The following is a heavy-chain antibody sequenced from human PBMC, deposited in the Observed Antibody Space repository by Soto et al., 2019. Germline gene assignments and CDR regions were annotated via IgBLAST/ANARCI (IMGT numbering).Heavy chain of an antibody. V-gene: IGHV3-21*01. Sequence: GGSLRLSCAASGVTFSSYSMNWVRQAPGKGLEWVSSISSSSYIYYADSVKGRFTISRDNAKNSLYLQMNSLRAEDTAVYYCARARTTRSLYYFDYWGQGTLVTVSS. J-gene: IGHJ4*02. CDR3: ARARTTRSLYYFDY. CDR2: ISSSSYI. CDR1: GVTFSSYS. D-gene: IGHD4-17*01.